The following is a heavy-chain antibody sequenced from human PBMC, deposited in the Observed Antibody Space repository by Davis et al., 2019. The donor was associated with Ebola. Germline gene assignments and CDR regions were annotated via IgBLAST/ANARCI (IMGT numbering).Heavy chain of an antibody. V-gene: IGHV3-74*03. CDR1: GFTSSQYW. D-gene: IGHD5-12*01. Sequence: HTGGSLRLSCAASGFTSSQYWLHLVRYTPRKGLKLVSSINSEGSSSTREYADSVKGRFTISRDNDKNTLYLQMNSLRAEDTGIYYCTRVTGYDKPIEYWGQGTLVTVSS. J-gene: IGHJ4*02. CDR2: INSEGSSS. CDR3: TRVTGYDKPIEY.